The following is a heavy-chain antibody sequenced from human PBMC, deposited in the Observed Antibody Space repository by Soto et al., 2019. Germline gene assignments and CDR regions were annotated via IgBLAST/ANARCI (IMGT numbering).Heavy chain of an antibody. CDR1: GGSFSGYY. CDR2: INHSGST. Sequence: SETLSLTCAVYGGSFSGYYWSWIRQPPGKGLEWIGEINHSGSTNYNPSLKSRVTISVDTSKNQFSLKLSSVTAADTAVYYCARGRGVRGVITVGYYYYGMDVWGKGTTVPVSS. D-gene: IGHD3-10*01. J-gene: IGHJ6*04. V-gene: IGHV4-34*01. CDR3: ARGRGVRGVITVGYYYYGMDV.